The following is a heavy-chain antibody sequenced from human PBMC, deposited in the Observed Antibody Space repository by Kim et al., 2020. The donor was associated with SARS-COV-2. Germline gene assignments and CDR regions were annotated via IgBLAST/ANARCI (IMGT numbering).Heavy chain of an antibody. CDR3: ARDDWLGARRTDY. CDR2: INQSGST. J-gene: IGHJ4*02. V-gene: IGHV4-34*01. D-gene: IGHD3-3*01. Sequence: SETLSLTCAVYGGSFNAYFWGWIRQSPGKGLEWIGEINQSGSTTYNPSLKGRVSMSLDKSKNQLSLKLSSVTAADTATYYCARDDWLGARRTDYWGQGTLVTVSS. CDR1: GGSFNAYF.